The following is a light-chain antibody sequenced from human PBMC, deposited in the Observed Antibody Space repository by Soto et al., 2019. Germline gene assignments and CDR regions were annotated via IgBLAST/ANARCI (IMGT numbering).Light chain of an antibody. CDR1: QSISRN. Sequence: EIVMTQFPGTLSVSPGESATLSCRASQSISRNLAWYQQKGGQSPRLLIYGASIRAAGTPPRFSGSGSGTEFTLTISSLQSEDFAVYFCQQYDTRHTFGGGTKVEIK. V-gene: IGKV3-15*01. J-gene: IGKJ4*01. CDR3: QQYDTRHT. CDR2: GAS.